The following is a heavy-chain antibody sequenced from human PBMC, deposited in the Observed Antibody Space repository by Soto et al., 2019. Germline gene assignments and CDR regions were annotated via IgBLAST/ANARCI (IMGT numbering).Heavy chain of an antibody. D-gene: IGHD6-19*01. J-gene: IGHJ3*02. CDR1: GFNFSDSY. V-gene: IGHV3-11*06. CDR2: ISTSSTYT. Sequence: QLVESGGGLVKPGGSLRLSCAASGFNFSDSYMSWIRQAPGKGLEWVSYISTSSTYTNYADSVRGRFTVSRDNAQNSLFLQMNSLRAEDTAVYYCARHSKLGSGWFDAFDIWGQGTMATVSS. CDR3: ARHSKLGSGWFDAFDI.